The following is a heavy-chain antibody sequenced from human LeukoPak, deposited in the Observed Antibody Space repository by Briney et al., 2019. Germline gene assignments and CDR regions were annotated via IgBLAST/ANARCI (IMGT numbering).Heavy chain of an antibody. CDR2: ISVYNGDT. CDR3: ARDQYDSVWRSHRPYFDY. CDR1: GYTFSSYG. J-gene: IGHJ4*02. V-gene: IGHV1-18*01. Sequence: ASVKVSCKASGYTFSSYGISWVRQAPGQGLEWMGWISVYNGDTNYAQNFQGRVTMTTDTSTSTAYMELRSLRSDDTAVYYCARDQYDSVWRSHRPYFDYWGQGTLVTVSS. D-gene: IGHD3-16*02.